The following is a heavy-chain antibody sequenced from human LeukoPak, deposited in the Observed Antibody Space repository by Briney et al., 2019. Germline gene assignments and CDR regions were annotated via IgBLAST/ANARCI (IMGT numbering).Heavy chain of an antibody. J-gene: IGHJ4*02. Sequence: GGSLRLSCAASGFTFSSYAMSWVRQAPGKGLQWVSAISGSGGSTHYADSVKGRFTISRDNSKNTLFLQMNSLRAEDTAVYYCAKSLNYYDSSGHYWGQGTLVTVSS. CDR1: GFTFSSYA. D-gene: IGHD3-22*01. V-gene: IGHV3-23*01. CDR3: AKSLNYYDSSGHY. CDR2: ISGSGGST.